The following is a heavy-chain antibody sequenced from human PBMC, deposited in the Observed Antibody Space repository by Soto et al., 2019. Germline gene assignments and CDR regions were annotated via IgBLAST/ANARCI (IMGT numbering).Heavy chain of an antibody. CDR3: AHLVPFDHRGYNFEF. Sequence: QITLKESGPTLVKPTQTLTLTCTFSGFSLSTHTVGVAWIRQPPGKALEWLALIYWDEDKRYSPSLKSRLTIXQDTSKNQVVLTMTNMDPVDTATYYCAHLVPFDHRGYNFEFWGQGILVTVSS. D-gene: IGHD3-22*01. J-gene: IGHJ4*02. CDR1: GFSLSTHTVG. CDR2: IYWDEDK. V-gene: IGHV2-5*02.